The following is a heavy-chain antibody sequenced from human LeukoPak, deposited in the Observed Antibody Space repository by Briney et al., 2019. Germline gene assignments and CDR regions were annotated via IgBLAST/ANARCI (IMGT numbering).Heavy chain of an antibody. D-gene: IGHD5-18*01. CDR2: ISWNSGSI. V-gene: IGHV3-9*01. CDR3: ARADWDTAMIDY. J-gene: IGHJ4*02. Sequence: GGSLRLSCAASGFTFDDYAMHWVRQAPGKGLEWVSGISWNSGSIGYADSVKGRFTISRDNAKNSLYLQMNSLRAEDTAVYYCARADWDTAMIDYWGQGTLVTVSS. CDR1: GFTFDDYA.